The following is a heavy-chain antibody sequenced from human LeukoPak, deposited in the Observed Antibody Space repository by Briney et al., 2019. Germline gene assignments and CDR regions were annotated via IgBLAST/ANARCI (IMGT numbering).Heavy chain of an antibody. CDR1: GYTFTSYG. CDR2: ISAYNGNT. V-gene: IGHV1-18*01. Sequence: ASVKVSCKASGYTFTSYGISWVRQAPGQGLEWMGWISAYNGNTNYAQKLRGRVTMTTDTSTSTAYMELRSLRSDDTAVYYCARLQTDYGDYVEYFDYWGQGTLVTVSS. D-gene: IGHD4-17*01. CDR3: ARLQTDYGDYVEYFDY. J-gene: IGHJ4*02.